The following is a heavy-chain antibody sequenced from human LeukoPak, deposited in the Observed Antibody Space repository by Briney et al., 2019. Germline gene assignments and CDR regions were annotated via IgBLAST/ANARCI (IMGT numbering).Heavy chain of an antibody. D-gene: IGHD2-8*02. CDR1: GFTFSSYS. CDR3: AKGVGKNSWSFDY. J-gene: IGHJ4*02. V-gene: IGHV3-21*01. Sequence: GGSLRLSCAASGFTFSSYSMNWVRQTPGKGLEWVSSISSSSYIYYADSVKGRFTISRDNSKNTLYLQMNGLRPEDTAVYYCAKGVGKNSWSFDYWGQGTLVTVSS. CDR2: ISSSSYI.